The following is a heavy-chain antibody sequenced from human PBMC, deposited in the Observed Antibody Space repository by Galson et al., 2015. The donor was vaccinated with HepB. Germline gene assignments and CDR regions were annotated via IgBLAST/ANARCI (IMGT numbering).Heavy chain of an antibody. CDR3: ARGPPAKHMVRGGDFGISTGPTTA. Sequence: SVKVSCKASGGTFSRYAISWVRQAPGQGLEWMGGIIPIFGTANYAQKLQGRVTITADESTSTAYMELSSLRSEDTAIYYCARGPPAKHMVRGGDFGISTGPTTAWGQGTLVTVSS. V-gene: IGHV1-69*13. D-gene: IGHD3-10*01. CDR2: IIPIFGTA. J-gene: IGHJ5*02. CDR1: GGTFSRYA.